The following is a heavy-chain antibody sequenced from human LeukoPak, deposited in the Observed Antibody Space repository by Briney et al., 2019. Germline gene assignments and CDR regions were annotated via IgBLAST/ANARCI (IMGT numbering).Heavy chain of an antibody. D-gene: IGHD4-17*01. V-gene: IGHV4-39*07. CDR3: ASPKPDYGRGAFDI. CDR1: GGSISSSSYY. J-gene: IGHJ3*02. Sequence: KPSETLSLTCTVSGGSISSSSYYWGWIRQPPGKGLEWIGSIYYSGSTYYNPSLKSRVTISVDTSKNQFSLKLSSVTAADTAVYYCASPKPDYGRGAFDIWGQGTMVTVSS. CDR2: IYYSGST.